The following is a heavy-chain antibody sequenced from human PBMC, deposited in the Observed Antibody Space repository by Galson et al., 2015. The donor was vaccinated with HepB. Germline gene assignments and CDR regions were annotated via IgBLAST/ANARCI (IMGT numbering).Heavy chain of an antibody. CDR1: GFEFNFYW. D-gene: IGHD4/OR15-4a*01. CDR2: IKRDSSEK. J-gene: IGHJ4*02. CDR3: ARARSNGANYHLVFDS. Sequence: SLRLSCAASGFEFNFYWMTWVRQAPGKGLEWVANIKRDSSEKYLADSVKGRFAISRENAKTSVDLQMNDLRAEDTAVYYCARARSNGANYHLVFDSWGQGALVTISS. V-gene: IGHV3-7*01.